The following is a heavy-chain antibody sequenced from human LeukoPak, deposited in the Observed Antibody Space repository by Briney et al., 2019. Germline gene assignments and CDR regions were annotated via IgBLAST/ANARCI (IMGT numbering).Heavy chain of an antibody. CDR3: ARAHCSGCHLRDPYYFDY. D-gene: IGHD6-19*01. J-gene: IGHJ4*02. V-gene: IGHV3-30-3*01. Sequence: GGSLRLSCAASGFTFSSYAMHWVRQAPGKGLEWVAVISYDGSNKYYAGSVKGRFTISRDNSKNTLYLQMNSLRAEDTAVYYCARAHCSGCHLRDPYYFDYWGQGTLVTVSS. CDR2: ISYDGSNK. CDR1: GFTFSSYA.